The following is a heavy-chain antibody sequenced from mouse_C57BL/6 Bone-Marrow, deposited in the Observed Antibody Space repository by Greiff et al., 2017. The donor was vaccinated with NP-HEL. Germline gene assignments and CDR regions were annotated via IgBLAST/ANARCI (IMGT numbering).Heavy chain of an antibody. V-gene: IGHV1-69*01. CDR2: IDPSDSYT. CDR1: GYTFTSYW. D-gene: IGHD1-1*01. Sequence: QVQLQQPGAELVMPGASVKLSCKASGYTFTSYWMHWVKQRPGQGLEWIGEIDPSDSYTNYNQKFKGKSTLTVDKSSSTSYMQLSSLTSEDSAVYYCTTVDYWGQGTTLTVSS. CDR3: TTVDY. J-gene: IGHJ2*01.